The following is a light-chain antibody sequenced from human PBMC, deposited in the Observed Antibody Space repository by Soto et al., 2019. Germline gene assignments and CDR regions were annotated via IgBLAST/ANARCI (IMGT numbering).Light chain of an antibody. Sequence: DIQMTQSPSCLSAAVGDSVTITCRASQDINKYLNWYHQTPGKAPKLLVFATSTLHNGVPSRFSGSRSGTDFSLTITSLQPEDFATYYCQQSYSSPYTFGQGTKLEIK. CDR2: ATS. CDR1: QDINKY. J-gene: IGKJ2*01. CDR3: QQSYSSPYT. V-gene: IGKV1-39*01.